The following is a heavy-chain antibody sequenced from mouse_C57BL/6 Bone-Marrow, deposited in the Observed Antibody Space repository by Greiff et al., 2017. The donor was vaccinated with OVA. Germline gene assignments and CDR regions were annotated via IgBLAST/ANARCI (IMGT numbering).Heavy chain of an antibody. CDR1: GFNIKDDY. J-gene: IGHJ3*01. CDR2: IDPENGDT. D-gene: IGHD1-1*01. CDR3: TSSTVVAPGFAY. V-gene: IGHV14-4*01. Sequence: EVKLVESGAELVRPGASVKLSCTASGFNIKDDYMHWVKQRPEQGLEWIGWIDPENGDTEYASKFQGKATITADTSSNTAYLQLSSLTSEDTAVYYCTSSTVVAPGFAYWGQGTLVTVSA.